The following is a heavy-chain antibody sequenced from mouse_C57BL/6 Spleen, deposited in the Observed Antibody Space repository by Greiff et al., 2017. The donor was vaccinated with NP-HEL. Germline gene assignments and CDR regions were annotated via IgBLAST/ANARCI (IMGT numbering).Heavy chain of an antibody. CDR1: GFTFSSYT. J-gene: IGHJ3*01. D-gene: IGHD1-1*01. V-gene: IGHV5-9*01. CDR3: ARQGDYYGSSSWFAY. CDR2: ISGGGGNT. Sequence: EVMLVESGGGLVKPGGSLKLSCAASGFTFSSYTMSWVRQTPEKRLEWVATISGGGGNTYYPDSVKGRFTISRDNAKNTLYLQMSSLRSEDTALYYCARQGDYYGSSSWFAYWGQGLWSLSLQ.